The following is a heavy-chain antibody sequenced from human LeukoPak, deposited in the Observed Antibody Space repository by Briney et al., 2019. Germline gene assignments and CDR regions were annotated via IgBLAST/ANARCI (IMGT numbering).Heavy chain of an antibody. CDR3: ARDARKNCSGGSCYQLDY. CDR1: GYTFTSYY. Sequence: ASVKVSCKASGYTFTSYYMHWVRQAPGQGLEWMGWINPNSGGTNYAQKFQGRVTMTRDTSISTAYMELSRLRSDDTAVYYCARDARKNCSGGSCYQLDYWGQGTLVTVSS. CDR2: INPNSGGT. V-gene: IGHV1-2*02. D-gene: IGHD2-15*01. J-gene: IGHJ4*02.